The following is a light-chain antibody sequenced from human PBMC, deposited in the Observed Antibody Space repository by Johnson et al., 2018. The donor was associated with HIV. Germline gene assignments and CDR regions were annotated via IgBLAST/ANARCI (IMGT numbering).Light chain of an antibody. J-gene: IGLJ1*01. Sequence: QLVLTQPPSVSAAPGQKVTISCSGSSSNIGNNYVSWYQQLPGTAPKLLIYENNKRPSGIPDRFSGSKSGTSATLGITGLQTGDEADYYCGTWDSSLSAEYVFGTGTKVTVL. CDR2: ENN. V-gene: IGLV1-51*02. CDR3: GTWDSSLSAEYV. CDR1: SSNIGNNY.